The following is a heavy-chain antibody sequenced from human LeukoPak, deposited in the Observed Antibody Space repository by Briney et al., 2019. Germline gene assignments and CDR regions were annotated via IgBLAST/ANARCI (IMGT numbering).Heavy chain of an antibody. V-gene: IGHV3-23*01. CDR3: AKDFRIGYSAHFDY. J-gene: IGHJ4*02. D-gene: IGHD2-21*01. Sequence: PGGSLRLSCVGSGFTFRSRAMSWVRQAPEKGLEFVSGIYENGGTTYYADSVKGRFSISRDNSKNTLYPQMDSLRGEDTAVYYCAKDFRIGYSAHFDYWGQGALVTVSS. CDR2: IYENGGTT. CDR1: GFTFRSRA.